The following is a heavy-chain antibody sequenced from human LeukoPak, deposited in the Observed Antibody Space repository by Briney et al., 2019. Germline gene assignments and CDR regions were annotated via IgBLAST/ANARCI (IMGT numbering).Heavy chain of an antibody. D-gene: IGHD3-10*01. V-gene: IGHV4-39*07. CDR3: ARGGYYGSGTGGFDY. Sequence: SETLSLTCTVSGGSISSSSYYWGWIRQPPGKGLEWIGSIYYSGSTYYNPSLKSRVTISVDTSKNQFSLKLSSVTAADTAVYYCARGGYYGSGTGGFDYWGQGTLVTVSS. CDR2: IYYSGST. J-gene: IGHJ4*02. CDR1: GGSISSSSYY.